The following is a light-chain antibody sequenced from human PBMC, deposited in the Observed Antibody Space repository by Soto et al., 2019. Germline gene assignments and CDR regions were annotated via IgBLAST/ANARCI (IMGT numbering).Light chain of an antibody. J-gene: IGKJ1*01. V-gene: IGKV1-5*03. CDR2: KAS. Sequence: DIQMTQSPSTLSGSVGDRVTITCRASQTISSWLAWYQQKPGKAPKLLIYKASTLKSGVPSRFSGSGYGTEFTITITSLQPDDFATYYCQHYNSYSEAFGKGTKVDIK. CDR1: QTISSW. CDR3: QHYNSYSEA.